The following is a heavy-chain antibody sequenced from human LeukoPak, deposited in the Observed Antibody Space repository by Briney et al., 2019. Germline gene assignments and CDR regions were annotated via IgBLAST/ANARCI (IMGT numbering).Heavy chain of an antibody. CDR3: ARRILIGGYCSGGSCNDAFDI. D-gene: IGHD2-15*01. Sequence: SETLCLTCTVSGGSISSSSYYWGWIRQPPGKGLGGIGYIYYSGSTNYNASLKSRVTISVDTSKNQFSLKLSSVTAADTAVYYCARRILIGGYCSGGSCNDAFDIWGQGTMVTVSS. V-gene: IGHV4-61*05. J-gene: IGHJ3*02. CDR1: GGSISSSSYY. CDR2: IYYSGST.